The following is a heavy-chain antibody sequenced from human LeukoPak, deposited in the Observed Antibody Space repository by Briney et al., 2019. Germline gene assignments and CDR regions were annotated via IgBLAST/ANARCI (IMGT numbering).Heavy chain of an antibody. J-gene: IGHJ4*02. CDR3: ARDRGIISDY. V-gene: IGHV3-23*01. CDR2: ISGSGDST. D-gene: IGHD3-10*01. Sequence: PGGSLRLSCAASGFTFSSYGMHWVRQAPGEGLEWVSSISGSGDSTYYADSVKGRFTISRDNSKNTLYLQMNSLRAEDTAVYYCARDRGIISDYWGQGTLVTVSS. CDR1: GFTFSSYG.